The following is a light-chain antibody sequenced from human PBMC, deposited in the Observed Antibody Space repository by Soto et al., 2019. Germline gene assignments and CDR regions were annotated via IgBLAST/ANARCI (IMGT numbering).Light chain of an antibody. J-gene: IGKJ4*01. CDR3: QQYESYSLT. V-gene: IGKV1-5*01. CDR2: DVS. CDR1: HSIRDC. Sequence: DIQMTQSPSTLSASVGDSLTITCRASHSIRDCLAWYLQKPGKAPRLLIYDVSNLESGVPSRFSGSGSGTEFTLTISSLRPDDFATYYCQQYESYSLTFGGGTRVDIK.